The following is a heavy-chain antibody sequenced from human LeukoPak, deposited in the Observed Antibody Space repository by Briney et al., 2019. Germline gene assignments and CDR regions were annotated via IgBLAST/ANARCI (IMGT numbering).Heavy chain of an antibody. V-gene: IGHV3-74*01. CDR1: GFTFSSYR. Sequence: GGSLRLSCAASGFTFSSYRMHWVPQVPGKGLVWVARINPGGSSITYADSVKGRFTISRDNAKKTLYLQMDSLRAEDTGVYYCSRSNQADDYWGQGTLVTVPS. CDR2: INPGGSSI. CDR3: SRSNQADDY. D-gene: IGHD1-14*01. J-gene: IGHJ4*02.